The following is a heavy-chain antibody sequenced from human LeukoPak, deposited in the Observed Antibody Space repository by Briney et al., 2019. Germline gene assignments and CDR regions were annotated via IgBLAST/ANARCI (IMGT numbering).Heavy chain of an antibody. Sequence: GGSLRHSCAASGFPFSSYGMHWVRQAPGKGLEWVAVIWYDGNTKFYADSVKGRFTISRDNSKNTLYLQMNSLRAEDTGVYYCARDDAGFCDYWGQGTPVTVSS. CDR1: GFPFSSYG. D-gene: IGHD3-3*01. CDR3: ARDDAGFCDY. V-gene: IGHV3-33*01. J-gene: IGHJ4*02. CDR2: IWYDGNTK.